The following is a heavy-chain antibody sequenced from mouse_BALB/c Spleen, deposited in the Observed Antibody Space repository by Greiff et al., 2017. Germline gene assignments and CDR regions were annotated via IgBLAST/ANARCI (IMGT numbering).Heavy chain of an antibody. D-gene: IGHD1-1*01. Sequence: EVKVEESGGGLVQPGGSLKLSCAASGFTFSSYGMSWVRQTPDKRLELVATINSNGGSTYYPDSVKGRFTISRDNAKNTLYLQMSSLKSEDTAMYYCARVNYYGSSSLFDVWGAGTTVTVSS. CDR2: INSNGGST. J-gene: IGHJ1*01. V-gene: IGHV5-6-3*01. CDR1: GFTFSSYG. CDR3: ARVNYYGSSSLFDV.